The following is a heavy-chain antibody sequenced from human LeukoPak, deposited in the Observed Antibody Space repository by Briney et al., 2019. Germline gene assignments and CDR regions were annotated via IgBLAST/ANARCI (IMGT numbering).Heavy chain of an antibody. J-gene: IGHJ4*02. Sequence: GGSLRLSCAASGFTFSSYEMNWVRQAPGKGLEWVANIKKDGSEKYYVDSVKGRFTISRDNAKTSLYLQMNSLRADDTAVYYCARHLSGVTGYTYGRGIDYWGQGTLVTVSS. CDR1: GFTFSSYE. CDR2: IKKDGSEK. D-gene: IGHD5-18*01. V-gene: IGHV3-7*01. CDR3: ARHLSGVTGYTYGRGIDY.